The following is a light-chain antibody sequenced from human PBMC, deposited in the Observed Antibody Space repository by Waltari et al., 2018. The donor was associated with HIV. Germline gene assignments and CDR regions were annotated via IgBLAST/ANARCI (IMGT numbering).Light chain of an antibody. CDR2: LSTNGSH. CDR1: SGHTNYA. CDR3: QTWGTGIVV. Sequence: QVVLTQSPSASASLGASVQLTCTLSSGHTNYAIALHQQQPEKGPRYLMRLSTNGSHTKGDGIPDRFSGSSSGAERYLTISSLQSEDEADYYCQTWGTGIVVFGGGTKLTVL. V-gene: IGLV4-69*01. J-gene: IGLJ2*01.